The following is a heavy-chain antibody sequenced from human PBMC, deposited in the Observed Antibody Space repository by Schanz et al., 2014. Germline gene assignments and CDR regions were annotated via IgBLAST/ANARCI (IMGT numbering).Heavy chain of an antibody. J-gene: IGHJ4*02. V-gene: IGHV3-23*01. CDR3: ARDLNRCGGDCYSG. D-gene: IGHD2-21*02. CDR1: GFTFSNYA. Sequence: EVQLLESGGGLVQPGGSLRLSCAASGFTFSNYAMSWVRQAPGKGLEWVSGISGSGGSTYYADSVKGHFTISRDNSKNSVHLQMNSLRAEDTAVYYCARDLNRCGGDCYSGWGQGTLVTVSS. CDR2: ISGSGGST.